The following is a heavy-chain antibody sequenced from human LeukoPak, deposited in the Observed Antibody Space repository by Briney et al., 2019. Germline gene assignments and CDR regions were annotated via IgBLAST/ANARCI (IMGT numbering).Heavy chain of an antibody. V-gene: IGHV3-7*03. Sequence: PGGSLRLSCAASGFTFSSYWMSWVRQAPGKGLEWVANIKQDGSEKYYVDSVKGRFTISRDDAKNSLYLQMNSLRAEDTALYYCAKVEGIAGRGAFDIWGQGTMVTVSS. CDR1: GFTFSSYW. CDR2: IKQDGSEK. D-gene: IGHD6-13*01. CDR3: AKVEGIAGRGAFDI. J-gene: IGHJ3*02.